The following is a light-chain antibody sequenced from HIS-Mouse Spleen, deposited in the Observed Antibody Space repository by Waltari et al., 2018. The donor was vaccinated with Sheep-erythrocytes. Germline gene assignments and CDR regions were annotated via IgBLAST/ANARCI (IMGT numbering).Light chain of an antibody. CDR3: CSYAGSSTPWV. J-gene: IGLJ3*02. CDR1: SSEVGSFNL. V-gene: IGLV2-23*01. CDR2: EGS. Sequence: SALTQPASVSGSPGHSITISCTGTSSEVGSFNLVYWYQQHQGKAPKLMIYEGSKRPSGVSNRFSGSKSGNTASLTISWLQAEDEADYYCCSYAGSSTPWVFGGGTKLTVL.